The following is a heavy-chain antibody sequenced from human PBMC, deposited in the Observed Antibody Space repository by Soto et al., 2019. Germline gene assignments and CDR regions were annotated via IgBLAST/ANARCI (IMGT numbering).Heavy chain of an antibody. J-gene: IGHJ4*02. V-gene: IGHV1-18*01. Sequence: QVQLVQSGAEVKKPGASVKVSCKASGYTFTSYGISWVRQARGQGLEWMGWISAYNGNTNYAQKLQGRVTMTTDTSTSTAYMELRSLRSDDTAVCYCARIYCSGGSCFPFDYWGQGTLVTVSS. D-gene: IGHD2-15*01. CDR2: ISAYNGNT. CDR1: GYTFTSYG. CDR3: ARIYCSGGSCFPFDY.